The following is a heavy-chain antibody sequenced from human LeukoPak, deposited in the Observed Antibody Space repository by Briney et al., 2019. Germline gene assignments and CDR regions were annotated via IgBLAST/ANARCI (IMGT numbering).Heavy chain of an antibody. J-gene: IGHJ4*02. CDR1: GYTFTIYG. V-gene: IGHV1-18*01. Sequence: ASVKVSCKASGYTFTIYGNSWVRQAPAQGLEGVGVISAYNGNTNYAQKLQGRVTTTTNTSTSTAHMERRRLRSDAAALYYGARWVRGRYSGSYYPDYWGQGTLVTVSS. CDR2: ISAYNGNT. D-gene: IGHD1-26*01. CDR3: ARWVRGRYSGSYYPDY.